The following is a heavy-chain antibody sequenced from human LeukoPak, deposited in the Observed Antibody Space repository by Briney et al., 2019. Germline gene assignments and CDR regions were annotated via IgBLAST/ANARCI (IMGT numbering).Heavy chain of an antibody. D-gene: IGHD3-3*01. CDR1: GFTFSSYA. CDR2: ISGSGGST. Sequence: GGSLRLSCAASGFTFSSYAMSWVRQAPGKGLEWVSAISGSGGSTYYADSVKGRFTISRDNSKNTLYLQMNSLRAEDTAVYYCAKERFEPTIFGVVIDYYYMDVWGKGTTVTVSS. CDR3: AKERFEPTIFGVVIDYYYMDV. V-gene: IGHV3-23*01. J-gene: IGHJ6*03.